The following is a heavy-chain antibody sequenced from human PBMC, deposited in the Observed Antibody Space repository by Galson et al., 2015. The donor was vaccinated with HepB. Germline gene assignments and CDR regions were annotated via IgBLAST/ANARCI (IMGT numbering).Heavy chain of an antibody. D-gene: IGHD6-19*01. CDR3: ALAVAGHDAFDM. V-gene: IGHV3-23*01. CDR2: IGSGGTT. CDR1: GFTFRDYA. Sequence: SLRLSCAASGFTFRDYAMTWVRQAPGKGLEWVSTIGSGGTTYYTDSVKGRFTISRDNSKNTLFLQLNSLRAEDTAVYLCALAVAGHDAFDMWGQGTMVTVSS. J-gene: IGHJ3*02.